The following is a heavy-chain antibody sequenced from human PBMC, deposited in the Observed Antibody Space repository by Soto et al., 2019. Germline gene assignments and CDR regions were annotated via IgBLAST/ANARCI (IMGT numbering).Heavy chain of an antibody. Sequence: GWSLRLSCASSVFTFSSYDMHWVRQATGKGLEWVSAIGTAGDTYYPGSVKGRFTISRENAKNSLYLQMNSLRAGDTAVYYCARGRSPSGAFDIWGQGTMVTVSS. V-gene: IGHV3-13*01. J-gene: IGHJ3*02. CDR1: VFTFSSYD. CDR2: IGTAGDT. CDR3: ARGRSPSGAFDI.